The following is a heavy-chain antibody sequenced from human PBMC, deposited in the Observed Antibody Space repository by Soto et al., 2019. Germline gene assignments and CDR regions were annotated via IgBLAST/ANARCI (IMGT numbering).Heavy chain of an antibody. V-gene: IGHV3-30*18. CDR1: GFPFITCC. D-gene: IGHD6-19*01. Sequence: VVSLILSCLASGFPFITCCLHLFRQAPGNGLEWLSLISSYLNNKFYAYSVKCRLFLSRDNSKDTMFLQMNSLRHEDKAVYYCEKRLVDGDEIDENWGKGNTVTVAS. CDR2: ISSYLNNK. CDR3: EKRLVDGDEIDEN. J-gene: IGHJ6*04.